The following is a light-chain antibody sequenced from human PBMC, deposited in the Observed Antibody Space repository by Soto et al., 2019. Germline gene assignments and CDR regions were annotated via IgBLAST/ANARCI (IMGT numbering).Light chain of an antibody. Sequence: DIQMTQSPSSVSASVGDRVTITCRASQDINRWLAWYQQKPGEAPQLLMYAASSLQTGVPSRFSGSGSGTDFTLTISSLQPEDFATYYCQQANSFPIIFGQGTRLEIK. CDR3: QQANSFPII. CDR2: AAS. V-gene: IGKV1D-12*01. J-gene: IGKJ5*01. CDR1: QDINRW.